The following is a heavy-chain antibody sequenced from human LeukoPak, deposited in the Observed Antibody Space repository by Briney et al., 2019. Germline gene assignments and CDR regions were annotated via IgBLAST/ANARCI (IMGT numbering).Heavy chain of an antibody. J-gene: IGHJ4*02. CDR2: IYYSGST. D-gene: IGHD5-18*01. CDR3: ARESSYGPVDY. Sequence: PSQTLSLTCTVSGGSISSYYWSWIRQPPGKGLEWIGYIYYSGSTNYNPSLKSRVTISVDTSKNQFSLKLSSVTAADTAVYYCARESSYGPVDYWGQGTLVTAPQ. CDR1: GGSISSYY. V-gene: IGHV4-59*01.